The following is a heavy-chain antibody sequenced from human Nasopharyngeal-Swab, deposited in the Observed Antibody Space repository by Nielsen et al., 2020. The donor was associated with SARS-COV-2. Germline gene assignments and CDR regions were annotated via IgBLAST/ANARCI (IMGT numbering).Heavy chain of an antibody. CDR2: ISSSSSYI. CDR3: ARGNGQMDY. J-gene: IGHJ4*02. D-gene: IGHD5-24*01. V-gene: IGHV3-21*01. Sequence: VRQAPGKGLEWVSSISSSSSYIYYADSVKGRFTISRDNAKNSLYLQMNSLRAEDTAVYYRARGNGQMDYWGQGTLVTVSS.